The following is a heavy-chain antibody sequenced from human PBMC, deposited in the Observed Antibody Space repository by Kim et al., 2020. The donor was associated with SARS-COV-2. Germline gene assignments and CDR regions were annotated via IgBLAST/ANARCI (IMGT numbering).Heavy chain of an antibody. CDR1: GDSISRSSNY. CDR3: ARPVSENSAVEY. J-gene: IGHJ4*02. V-gene: IGHV4-39*01. CDR2: INYSGNT. Sequence: SETLSLTCTVSGDSISRSSNYWGWIRQPPGKGLEWIGSINYSGNTYYNPSLKSRVTITLDTSKNQFSLKMRSVTAADTAVYYCARPVSENSAVEYWGQATLITVSS.